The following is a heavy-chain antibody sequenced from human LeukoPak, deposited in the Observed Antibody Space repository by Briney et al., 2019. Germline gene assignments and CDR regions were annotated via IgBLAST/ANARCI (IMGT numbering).Heavy chain of an antibody. CDR2: ISSSGSTI. Sequence: GGSLRLSCAASGFTFSDYYMSWLRQGPGKGLEGVSYISSSGSTIYYAVPPKRRFTISRDNAKNSLYLQMNSLRAEDTAVYYCARSGYCSSTSCPEGAYYYMDVWGKGTTVTVSS. J-gene: IGHJ6*03. V-gene: IGHV3-11*01. D-gene: IGHD2-2*01. CDR3: ARSGYCSSTSCPEGAYYYMDV. CDR1: GFTFSDYY.